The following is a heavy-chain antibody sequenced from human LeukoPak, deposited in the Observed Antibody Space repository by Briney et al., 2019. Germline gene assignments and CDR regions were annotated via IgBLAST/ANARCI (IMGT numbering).Heavy chain of an antibody. CDR2: ISSSSSTI. CDR3: ARAALLGVTINDAFDI. D-gene: IGHD1-26*01. J-gene: IGHJ3*02. CDR1: GFTFSSYS. Sequence: GGSLRLSCAASGFTFSSYSMNWVRQAPGKGLEWVSYISSSSSTIYYADSVKGRFTISRDNAKNSLYLQMNSLRDEDTAVYYCARAALLGVTINDAFDIWGRGTMVTVSS. V-gene: IGHV3-48*02.